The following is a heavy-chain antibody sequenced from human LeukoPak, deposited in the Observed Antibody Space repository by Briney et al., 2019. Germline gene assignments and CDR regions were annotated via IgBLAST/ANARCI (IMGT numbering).Heavy chain of an antibody. CDR3: AREGKAPHRWELLRGRGLDY. CDR1: GFTFSSYW. V-gene: IGHV3-7*01. J-gene: IGHJ4*02. Sequence: PGGSLRLSCAASGFTFSSYWMSWVRQAPGKGLEWVANIKQDGSEKYYVDSMKGRFTISRDNAKNSLYLQMNSLRAEDTAVYYCAREGKAPHRWELLRGRGLDYWGQGTLVTVSS. CDR2: IKQDGSEK. D-gene: IGHD1-26*01.